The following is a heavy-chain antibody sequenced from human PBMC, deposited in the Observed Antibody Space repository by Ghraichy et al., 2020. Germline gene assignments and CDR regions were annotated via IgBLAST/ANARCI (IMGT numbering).Heavy chain of an antibody. D-gene: IGHD1-26*01. Sequence: ASVKVSCKASGYTFTTYAVHWVRQAPGQRLEWMGWISAANGDTKYSPKFQGRVTFTRDTSASTAYMELRSLRFEDTALYYCGRFQQWDLRAFDSWGQGTLVTVSS. CDR3: GRFQQWDLRAFDS. J-gene: IGHJ4*02. CDR1: GYTFTTYA. V-gene: IGHV1-3*01. CDR2: ISAANGDT.